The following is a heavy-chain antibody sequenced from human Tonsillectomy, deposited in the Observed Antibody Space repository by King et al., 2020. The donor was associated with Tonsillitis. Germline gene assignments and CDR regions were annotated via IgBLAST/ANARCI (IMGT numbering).Heavy chain of an antibody. Sequence: QLQESGPGLVKPSETLSLTCTVSGGSIRSRSYYWGWIRQPPGKGLEWIGSIYYSGSTYYNPSLKSRVTISVDTSKSQFSLKLSSVTAADTAVYYCATTYDYDISGYHNVDYWGQGALVTVS. D-gene: IGHD3-22*01. J-gene: IGHJ4*02. CDR3: ATTYDYDISGYHNVDY. CDR2: IYYSGST. CDR1: GGSIRSRSYY. V-gene: IGHV4-39*01.